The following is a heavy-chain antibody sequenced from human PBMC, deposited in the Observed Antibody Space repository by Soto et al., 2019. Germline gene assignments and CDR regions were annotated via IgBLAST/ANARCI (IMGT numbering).Heavy chain of an antibody. V-gene: IGHV3-53*01. CDR2: IYNTGST. CDR3: ARDFRYYGMDV. J-gene: IGHJ6*02. CDR1: GVTSSSNY. Sequence: GLLLRHSCAAAGVTSSSNYMSWVRQATGKGLEWVSVIYNTGSTYYADSVKGRFTISRDISKNTLFFQMNSLRAEDTALYYCARDFRYYGMDVWGQGTTVTVSS.